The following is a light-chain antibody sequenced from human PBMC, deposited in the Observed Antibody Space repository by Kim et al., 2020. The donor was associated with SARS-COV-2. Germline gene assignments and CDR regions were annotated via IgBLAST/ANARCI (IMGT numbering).Light chain of an antibody. J-gene: IGLJ1*01. V-gene: IGLV2-14*03. CDR1: SSDVGTYNH. CDR2: AVT. CDR3: SSYTSSSTYV. Sequence: GQSITISCTGPSSDVGTYNHVSWYQHHPGKAPKLMIYAVTKRPSGVSHRFSGSKSGNTASLTISGLQGEDEADYYCSSYTSSSTYVFGTGTKVTVL.